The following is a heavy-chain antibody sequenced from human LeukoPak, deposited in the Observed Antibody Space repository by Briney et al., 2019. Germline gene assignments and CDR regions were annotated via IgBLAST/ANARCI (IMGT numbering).Heavy chain of an antibody. J-gene: IGHJ4*02. V-gene: IGHV1-2*02. CDR2: IYPNTGGT. Sequence: ASVKVSCKASGYTFTDYYIHWVRQAPGQGLEWIGWIYPNTGGTNYPQQFEGRITMTRDTSIGTAYMELTRLRFDDTAVYYCATGINYNSGWYGSFDSWGQGSLVTVSS. D-gene: IGHD6-19*01. CDR1: GYTFTDYY. CDR3: ATGINYNSGWYGSFDS.